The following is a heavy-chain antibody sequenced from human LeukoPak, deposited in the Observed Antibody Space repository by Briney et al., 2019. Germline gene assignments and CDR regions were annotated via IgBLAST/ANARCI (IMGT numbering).Heavy chain of an antibody. D-gene: IGHD2/OR15-2a*01. V-gene: IGHV3-23*01. J-gene: IGHJ3*02. Sequence: GGSLRLSCTASGFTFSISAMSWVRQAPGGGLEWVSSISSSSTSTYYADSVKGRFTISRDNSKNTLYLQMNSLRAEDTVVYYCAKSDSTSYNAFDIWGQGTMVTVSP. CDR2: ISSSSTST. CDR1: GFTFSISA. CDR3: AKSDSTSYNAFDI.